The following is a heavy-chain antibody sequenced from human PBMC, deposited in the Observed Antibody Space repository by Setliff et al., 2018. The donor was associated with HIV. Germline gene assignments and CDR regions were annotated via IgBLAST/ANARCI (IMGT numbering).Heavy chain of an antibody. V-gene: IGHV4-34*01. J-gene: IGHJ4*02. CDR2: INHSGNI. CDR3: ARGTYYNGGHLPLDS. Sequence: PSEPLSLTCAVYGGAFNDYYWNWIRQPPGEGLQWIGEINHSGNINYNPSLRSRVTMSVDTSKKQFSLNVTSVTAADTAVYYCARGTYYNGGHLPLDSWGQGALVTVS. CDR1: GGAFNDYY. D-gene: IGHD2-8*01.